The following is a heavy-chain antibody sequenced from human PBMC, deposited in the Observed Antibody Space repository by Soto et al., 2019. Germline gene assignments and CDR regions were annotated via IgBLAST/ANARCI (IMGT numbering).Heavy chain of an antibody. CDR1: GGSISSSSYY. CDR3: VRSRYCDSTSCPFDK. CDR2: IYYSGST. V-gene: IGHV4-39*01. Sequence: SETLSLTCTVSGGSISSSSYYWGWICQPPGKGLEWIGSIYYSGSTYYNPSLKSRVTISVDTSKNQFSLKLSSVTAADTAVYYCVRSRYCDSTSCPFDKGGQGTLVTV. D-gene: IGHD2-2*01. J-gene: IGHJ4*02.